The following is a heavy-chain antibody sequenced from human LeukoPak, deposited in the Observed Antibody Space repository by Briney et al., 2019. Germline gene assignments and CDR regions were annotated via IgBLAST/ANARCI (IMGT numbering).Heavy chain of an antibody. CDR3: AKDYDTMILTGHPNAFDI. J-gene: IGHJ3*02. CDR1: GFTFSSYA. D-gene: IGHD3-22*01. Sequence: PGGSLRLSCAASGFTFSSYAVSWVRQAPGKGLEWVSGSSGSGRSSYYADSVKGRFTISRDNSKNTLYLQMNTLRAEDTAVYYCAKDYDTMILTGHPNAFDIWGQGTKVTVSS. CDR2: SSGSGRSS. V-gene: IGHV3-23*01.